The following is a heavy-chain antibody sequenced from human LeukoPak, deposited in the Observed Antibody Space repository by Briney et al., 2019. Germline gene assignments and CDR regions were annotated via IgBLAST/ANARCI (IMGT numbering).Heavy chain of an antibody. D-gene: IGHD3-22*01. Sequence: ASVKVSCKASGYTFTSYSISWVRQAPGRGLEWMGWISAYNGNTNYAQKLQGRVTMTTDTSTSTAYMELRSLRSDDTAVYYCAITMYSYYDSSGYFDYWGQGTLVTVSS. V-gene: IGHV1-18*01. CDR3: AITMYSYYDSSGYFDY. CDR2: ISAYNGNT. CDR1: GYTFTSYS. J-gene: IGHJ4*02.